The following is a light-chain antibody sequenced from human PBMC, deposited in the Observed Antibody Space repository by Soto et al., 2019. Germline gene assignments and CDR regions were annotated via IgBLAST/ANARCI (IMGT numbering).Light chain of an antibody. V-gene: IGLV2-14*03. CDR3: SSYTSSSDVV. Sequence: QSALTQPASVSGSPGQSITISCTGTSSNIGTYNYVYWYQQHPGRAPKFMIYDVSSRPSGVSNRFSGSKSGNTASLTISGLQAEDEADYYCSSYTSSSDVVFGGGTKLTVL. CDR2: DVS. J-gene: IGLJ2*01. CDR1: SSNIGTYNY.